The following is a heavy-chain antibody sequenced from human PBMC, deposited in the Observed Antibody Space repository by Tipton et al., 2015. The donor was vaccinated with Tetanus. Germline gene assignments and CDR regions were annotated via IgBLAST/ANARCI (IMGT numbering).Heavy chain of an antibody. CDR3: ARGRIGYYDFWSGYPQNYYGMDV. CDR2: INPNSGGT. V-gene: IGHV1-2*04. J-gene: IGHJ6*02. CDR1: GYTFTGYY. D-gene: IGHD3-3*01. Sequence: QLVQSGAEVKKPGASVKVSCKASGYTFTGYYMHWVRQAPGQGLEWMGWINPNSGGTNYAQKFQGWVPMTRDTSISTAYMELSRLRSDDTAVYYCARGRIGYYDFWSGYPQNYYGMDVWGQGTTVTVSS.